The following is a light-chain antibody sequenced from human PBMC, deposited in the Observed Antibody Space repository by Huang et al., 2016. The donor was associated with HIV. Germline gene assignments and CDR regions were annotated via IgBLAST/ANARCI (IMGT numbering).Light chain of an antibody. Sequence: DIVMTQSPATLSASPGESVTLSCRASQSVSSSLAWFQKKPGQPPRLLIYGASTRATGIPPRFSGSGSETEFTLTINSLQSEDFAFYYCQQYNNWPPDPTFGQGTKLDI. CDR2: GAS. CDR3: QQYNNWPPDPT. CDR1: QSVSSS. V-gene: IGKV3-15*01. J-gene: IGKJ2*01.